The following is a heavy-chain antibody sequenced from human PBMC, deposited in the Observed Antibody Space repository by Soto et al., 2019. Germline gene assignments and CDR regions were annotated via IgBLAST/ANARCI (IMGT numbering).Heavy chain of an antibody. D-gene: IGHD3-22*01. CDR1: GFTFSSYS. Sequence: EVQLVESGGGLVQPGGSLRLSCAASGFTFSSYSMNWVRQAPGKGLEWVSYISSSSSTIYYADSVKGRFTISRDNAKNSLYLQMNSLRDEDTAVYYCARDPGGGSGYYGMDVWGQGTTVTVSS. CDR3: ARDPGGGSGYYGMDV. V-gene: IGHV3-48*02. J-gene: IGHJ6*02. CDR2: ISSSSSTI.